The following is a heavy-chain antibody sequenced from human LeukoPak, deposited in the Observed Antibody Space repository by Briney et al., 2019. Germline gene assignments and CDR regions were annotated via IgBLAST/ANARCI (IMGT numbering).Heavy chain of an antibody. CDR1: GFTFSKYW. CDR2: INTDGTVT. V-gene: IGHV3-74*01. J-gene: IGHJ4*02. D-gene: IGHD6-19*01. CDR3: ATKQWLAPPPDS. Sequence: GGSLRLSCGASGFTFSKYWMLWVRQAPGKGLESVSRINTDGTVTTYADSVKGRFTVSRDNADNTMFLQMKSVRDEDTAVYYCATKQWLAPPPDSWGQGTPVTVSS.